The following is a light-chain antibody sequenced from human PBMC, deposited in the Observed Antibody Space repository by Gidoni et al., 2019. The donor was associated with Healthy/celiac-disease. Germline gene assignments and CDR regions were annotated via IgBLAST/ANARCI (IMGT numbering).Light chain of an antibody. J-gene: IGKJ1*01. CDR1: QSISSW. CDR2: KAS. Sequence: DIQMTQSPSTLSASVGDRVTITCRASQSISSWLAWYQQKPGKAPKLLIYKASSLESGVPSRFSGSGSGTEFTFTICSLRPDDFATFFCQRYNSYWTFGQGTKVEIK. V-gene: IGKV1-5*03. CDR3: QRYNSYWT.